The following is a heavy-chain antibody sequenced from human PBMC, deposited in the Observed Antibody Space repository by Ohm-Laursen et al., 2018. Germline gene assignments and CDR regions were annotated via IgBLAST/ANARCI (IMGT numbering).Heavy chain of an antibody. D-gene: IGHD5-18*01. CDR3: ARGGSYGPNYFDH. Sequence: SDTLSLTCTVSGDSITSYFWGWIRQPPGKGLQWIAYMHYTGSAKYHPSLNSRATMSVDTSKSQFSLKLTSVTAADTAVYYCARGGSYGPNYFDHWGQGTLVTVSS. CDR2: MHYTGSA. V-gene: IGHV4-59*07. J-gene: IGHJ4*02. CDR1: GDSITSYF.